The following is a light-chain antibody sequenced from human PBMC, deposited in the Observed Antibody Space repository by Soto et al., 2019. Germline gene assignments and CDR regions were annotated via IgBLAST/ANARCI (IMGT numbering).Light chain of an antibody. J-gene: IGLJ2*01. V-gene: IGLV2-11*01. CDR3: CSYAGSYPYVV. CDR2: DVS. CDR1: SSDVGGYNY. Sequence: QSALTQPRSVSGSPGQSVTISCTGTSSDVGGYNYVSWYQQHPGKAPKLMIYDVSKRPSGVPDRFSGSKSGNTASLTIYGLQAEDEADYYCCSYAGSYPYVVFGGGTKLTVL.